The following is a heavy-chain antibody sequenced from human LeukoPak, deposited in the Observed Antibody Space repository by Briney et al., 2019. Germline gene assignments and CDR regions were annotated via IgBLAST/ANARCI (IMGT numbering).Heavy chain of an antibody. CDR1: GYTFTGYY. D-gene: IGHD3-3*01. CDR2: INPNSGGT. Sequence: ASVKVSCKASGYTFTGYYMHWVRQAPGQGLEWMGWINPNSGGTNYAQKFQGRVTMTRDTSISTAYMELSRLRSDGTAVYLWSRTHGSITIRNWFYPWGQGTLVTVSS. CDR3: SRTHGSITIRNWFYP. J-gene: IGHJ5*02. V-gene: IGHV1-2*02.